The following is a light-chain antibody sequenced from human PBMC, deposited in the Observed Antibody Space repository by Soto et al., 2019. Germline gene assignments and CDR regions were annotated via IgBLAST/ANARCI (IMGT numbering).Light chain of an antibody. CDR3: AAWDDSLNVL. J-gene: IGLJ2*01. V-gene: IGLV1-44*01. Sequence: QYVLTQPPSASGTPGQRVTISCSGSSSNIGSNTVNWYQQLPGTAPKLLIYSNNQRPSGVPDRFSGSKSGTSASLAISVLQSEDEADYYCAAWDDSLNVLFGGGTKLTVL. CDR2: SNN. CDR1: SSNIGSNT.